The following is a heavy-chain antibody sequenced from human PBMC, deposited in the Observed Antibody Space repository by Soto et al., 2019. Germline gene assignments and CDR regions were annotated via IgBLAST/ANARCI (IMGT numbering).Heavy chain of an antibody. CDR3: ATNLGGSSSLLGFYYYYYMDV. D-gene: IGHD6-6*01. V-gene: IGHV1-3*01. Sequence: GASVKVSCKASGCTFTSYAMHWVRQAPGQRLEWMGWINAGNGNTKYSQKFQGRVTITRDTSASTAYMELSSLRSEDTAVYYCATNLGGSSSLLGFYYYYYMDVWGKGTTVTVSS. CDR2: INAGNGNT. J-gene: IGHJ6*03. CDR1: GCTFTSYA.